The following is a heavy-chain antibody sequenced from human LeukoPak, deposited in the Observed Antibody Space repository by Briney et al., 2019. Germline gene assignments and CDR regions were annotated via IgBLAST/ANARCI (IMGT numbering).Heavy chain of an antibody. CDR2: IYYSGST. J-gene: IGHJ4*02. CDR1: GGSISSYY. V-gene: IGHV4-59*01. CDR3: ARAAADPPWVDY. Sequence: SETLSLTCTVSGGSISSYYWSWIRQPPGKGLEWIGYIYYSGSTNYNPSLKSRVTISVDTSKNQFSLKLSSVTAADTAVYYCARAAADPPWVDYWGQGTLVTVSS. D-gene: IGHD6-13*01.